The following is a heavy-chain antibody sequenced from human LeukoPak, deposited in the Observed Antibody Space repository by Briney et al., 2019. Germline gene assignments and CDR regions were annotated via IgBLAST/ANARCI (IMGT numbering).Heavy chain of an antibody. V-gene: IGHV3-23*01. D-gene: IGHD3-3*01. J-gene: IGHJ3*02. CDR1: GFTFSSYA. CDR3: AKQLRFLEWLFTGGDAFDI. Sequence: AGGSLRLSCAASGFTFSSYAMSWVRQAPGKGLEWVSAISGSGGSTYYADSVKGRFTISRDNSKNTLYLQMNSLRAEDTAVYYCAKQLRFLEWLFTGGDAFDIWGQGTMVTVSS. CDR2: ISGSGGST.